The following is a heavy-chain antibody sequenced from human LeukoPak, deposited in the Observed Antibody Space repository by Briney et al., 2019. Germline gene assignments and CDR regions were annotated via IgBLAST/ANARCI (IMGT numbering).Heavy chain of an antibody. D-gene: IGHD3-22*01. V-gene: IGHV1-69*05. Sequence: SLKASGKASGGTFSSYAISWGRQAPGQGLDWMGRIIPIFGTANYAQKFQGRVTITTDESTSTAYMELSSLRSEDTAVYYCARDRGSYYYDSSGYYYFDYWGQGTLVTVSS. J-gene: IGHJ4*02. CDR1: GGTFSSYA. CDR2: IIPIFGTA. CDR3: ARDRGSYYYDSSGYYYFDY.